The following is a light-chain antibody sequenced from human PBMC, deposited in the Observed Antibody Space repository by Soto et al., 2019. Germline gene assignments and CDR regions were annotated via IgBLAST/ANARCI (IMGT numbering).Light chain of an antibody. CDR1: SGHSSYA. Sequence: QSVLTQSPSASASLGASVKLTCTLSSGHSSYAIAWHHQQTEKGPRYLMKLKRDGSHTKRDGIPDRFSGSSSGAERYLTISSLQSEDEADYYCQTWGTGIRVFGTGTKVTVL. CDR3: QTWGTGIRV. V-gene: IGLV4-69*01. J-gene: IGLJ1*01. CDR2: LKRDGSH.